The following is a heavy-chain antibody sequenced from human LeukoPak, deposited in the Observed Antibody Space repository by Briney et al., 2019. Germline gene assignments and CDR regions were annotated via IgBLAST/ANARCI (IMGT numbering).Heavy chain of an antibody. D-gene: IGHD2-15*01. Sequence: QSGGSLRLSCAASGFTFSSYWMSWVRQAPGKGLEWVANINQDGSEKYYVDSLEGRFIVSRDNAKNSLFLQMNSLRADDTAVYYSPRHPYSGGSCCAFWGPGTLVSVST. CDR2: INQDGSEK. J-gene: IGHJ4*02. CDR1: GFTFSSYW. CDR3: PRHPYSGGSCCAF. V-gene: IGHV3-7*01.